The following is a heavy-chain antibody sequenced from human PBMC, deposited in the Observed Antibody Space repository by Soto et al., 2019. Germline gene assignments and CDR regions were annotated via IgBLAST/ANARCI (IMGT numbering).Heavy chain of an antibody. D-gene: IGHD3-9*01. Sequence: GGSLRLSCAASGLSVSANYMTWVRQAPGKGLEWVSLISSGDKIYYAASVKGRFAISRDSSRNTLYLQMNNLRVEDTAVYYCARDPGYYDILTGYQTSYNYGLDLWGQGTTVTVSS. CDR3: ARDPGYYDILTGYQTSYNYGLDL. CDR1: GLSVSANY. CDR2: ISSGDKI. V-gene: IGHV3-53*01. J-gene: IGHJ6*02.